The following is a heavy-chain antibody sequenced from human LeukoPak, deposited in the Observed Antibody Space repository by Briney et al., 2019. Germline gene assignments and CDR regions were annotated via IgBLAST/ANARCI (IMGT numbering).Heavy chain of an antibody. CDR2: ISSDGRIT. V-gene: IGHV3-64*01. CDR1: GYTFSSYA. J-gene: IGHJ5*02. Sequence: GGSLRLSCEGSGYTFSSYAMHWVRQAPGKGLEYVAAISSDGRITYYANFVKGRFTISRDNSKNTLYLQMGSLRTDDMAVYYCARVSGWYWFDQWGQGTLVTVSS. CDR3: ARVSGWYWFDQ. D-gene: IGHD6-19*01.